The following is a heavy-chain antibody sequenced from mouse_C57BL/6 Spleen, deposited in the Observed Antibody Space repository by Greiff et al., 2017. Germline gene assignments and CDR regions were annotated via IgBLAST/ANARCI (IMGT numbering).Heavy chain of an antibody. CDR3: TTDDYGGGFAY. CDR2: IDPENGDT. J-gene: IGHJ3*01. Sequence: VQLQQSGAELVRPGASVKLSCTASGFNIKDDYMHWVKQRPEQGLEWIGWIDPENGDTEYASKFQGKATITADTSSNTAYLQLSSLTSEDTAVYYCTTDDYGGGFAYWGQGTLVTVAA. D-gene: IGHD2-4*01. V-gene: IGHV14-4*01. CDR1: GFNIKDDY.